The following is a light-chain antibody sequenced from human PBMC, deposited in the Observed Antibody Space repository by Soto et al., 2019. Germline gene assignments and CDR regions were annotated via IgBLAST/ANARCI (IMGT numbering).Light chain of an antibody. V-gene: IGKV3-20*01. J-gene: IGKJ1*01. CDR3: HQYGGSPQT. Sequence: EIVLTQSPGTLSLSPGERATLSCRASQSVSNYSAWYQRKPGQAPRLLIYGASSRATGIPDRFSGSGSGTDFTLTISRLEPEDFAVYYCHQYGGSPQTFGQGTKVDIK. CDR2: GAS. CDR1: QSVSNY.